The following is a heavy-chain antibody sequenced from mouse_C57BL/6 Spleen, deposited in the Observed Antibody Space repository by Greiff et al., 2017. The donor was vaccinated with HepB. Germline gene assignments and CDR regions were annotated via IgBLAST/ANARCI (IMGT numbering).Heavy chain of an antibody. CDR3: AIDAAPYESWFAY. V-gene: IGHV5-4*01. Sequence: EVKLVESGGGLVKPGGSLKLSCAASGFTFSSYAMSWVRQTPEKRLEWVATISDGGSYTYYPDNVKGRFTISRDNAKNNLYLQMSHLKSEDTAMYYCAIDAAPYESWFAYWGQGTLVTVSA. D-gene: IGHD2-3*01. J-gene: IGHJ3*01. CDR2: ISDGGSYT. CDR1: GFTFSSYA.